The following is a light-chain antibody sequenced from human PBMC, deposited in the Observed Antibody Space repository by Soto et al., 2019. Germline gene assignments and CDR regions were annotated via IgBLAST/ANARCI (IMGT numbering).Light chain of an antibody. CDR1: QSILYNSNNKNF. V-gene: IGKV4-1*01. CDR3: QQYYNTPHFT. Sequence: DIVLTQSPDSLAVSLGERATINCKSSQSILYNSNNKNFLAWYQRKPGQPPKLLIYWASTRESGVPDRFSGSGSGTDFTLTISSLQAEDVAVYYCQQYYNTPHFTLGPGTRVDIK. J-gene: IGKJ3*01. CDR2: WAS.